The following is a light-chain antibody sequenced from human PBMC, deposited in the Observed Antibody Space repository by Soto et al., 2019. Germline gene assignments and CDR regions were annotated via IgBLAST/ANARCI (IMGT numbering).Light chain of an antibody. V-gene: IGKV1-5*01. J-gene: IGKJ1*01. Sequence: DIQMTQSPSTLSASVGDRVTITCRASQTISGWLAWYQQKPGKAPKLLIYDASSLESGVPSRFSGSGSGTEFTLTISSLQPDDFAAYYCQQYQTYWTFGQGTKVDIK. CDR1: QTISGW. CDR3: QQYQTYWT. CDR2: DAS.